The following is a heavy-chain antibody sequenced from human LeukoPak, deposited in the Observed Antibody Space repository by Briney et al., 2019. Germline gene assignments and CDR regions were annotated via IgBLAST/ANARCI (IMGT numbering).Heavy chain of an antibody. Sequence: GGSLRLSCAASGFSFSGHWIHWARQLPGKGLVWVSRISPTGSTTSYADSVKGRFTVSRDNAKNTLYLQVNNLRAEDTAVYYCARGPSSNWSGLDFWGQGTLLTVSS. CDR1: GFSFSGHW. V-gene: IGHV3-74*01. J-gene: IGHJ4*02. CDR2: ISPTGSTT. D-gene: IGHD6-13*01. CDR3: ARGPSSNWSGLDF.